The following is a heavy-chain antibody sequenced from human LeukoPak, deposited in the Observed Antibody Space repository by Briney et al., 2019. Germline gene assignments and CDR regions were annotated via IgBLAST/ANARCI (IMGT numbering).Heavy chain of an antibody. D-gene: IGHD3-9*01. CDR3: ARDAGRYFDWLGY. J-gene: IGHJ4*02. Sequence: GASVKVSCKASGYTFTGYYMHWVRQAPGKGLEWVAVIWYDGSNKYYADSVKGRFTISRDNSKNTLYLQMNSLRAEDTAVYYCARDAGRYFDWLGYWGQGTLVTVSS. CDR1: GYTFTGYY. CDR2: IWYDGSNK. V-gene: IGHV3-33*01.